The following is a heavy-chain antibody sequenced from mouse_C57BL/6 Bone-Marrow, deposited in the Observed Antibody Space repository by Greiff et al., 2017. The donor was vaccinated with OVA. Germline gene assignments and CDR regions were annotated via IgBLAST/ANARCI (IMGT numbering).Heavy chain of an antibody. J-gene: IGHJ3*01. D-gene: IGHD1-2*01. CDR3: ARTARGRAY. V-gene: IGHV1-64*01. CDR2: IHPNSGST. Sequence: VQLQQPGAELVTPGASVKLSCKASGYTFTSYWMHWVKQRPGQGLEWIGMIHPNSGSTNYNEKFKSKATLTVDKSSSTACMQLSSLTSEDSAVYYCARTARGRAYWGQGTLVTVSA. CDR1: GYTFTSYW.